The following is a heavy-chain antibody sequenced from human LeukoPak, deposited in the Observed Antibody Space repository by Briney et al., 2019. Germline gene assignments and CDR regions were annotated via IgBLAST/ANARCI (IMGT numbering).Heavy chain of an antibody. CDR1: GGSFSGYY. Sequence: SETLSLTCAAYGGSFSGYYWSWIRQPPGKGLEWIGEINHSGSTNYNPSLKSRVTISVDTSKNQFSLKLSAVTAADTAVYYCARDYGDYAIGYFDLWGRGTLVTVSS. CDR2: INHSGST. V-gene: IGHV4-34*01. CDR3: ARDYGDYAIGYFDL. D-gene: IGHD4-17*01. J-gene: IGHJ2*01.